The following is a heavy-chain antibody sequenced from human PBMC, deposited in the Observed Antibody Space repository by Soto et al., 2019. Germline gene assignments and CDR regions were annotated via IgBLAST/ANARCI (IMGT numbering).Heavy chain of an antibody. CDR3: TGAYYDINGYSLDP. D-gene: IGHD3-22*01. V-gene: IGHV4-59*01. J-gene: IGHJ5*02. CDR1: GGSISSYY. Sequence: SETLSLTCTVSGGSISSYYWSWIRQPPGKGLEWIGYIYYSGSTNYNPSLKSRVIISVDTAKNQFSLRLSSVTAADTAVYYCTGAYYDINGYSLDPWGQGTSVTVSS. CDR2: IYYSGST.